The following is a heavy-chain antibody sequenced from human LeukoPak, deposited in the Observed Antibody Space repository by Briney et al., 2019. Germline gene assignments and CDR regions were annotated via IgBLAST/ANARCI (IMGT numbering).Heavy chain of an antibody. Sequence: GGSLRLSCAASGFTFSSYWMSWVRQAPGKGLEWVANIKQDGSEKYYVDSVKGRFTISRDNSKNTLYLQMNSLRAEDTAVYYCAKSTSGAAPEVFDYWGQGTLVTVSS. CDR1: GFTFSSYW. D-gene: IGHD2-15*01. V-gene: IGHV3-7*03. CDR2: IKQDGSEK. CDR3: AKSTSGAAPEVFDY. J-gene: IGHJ4*02.